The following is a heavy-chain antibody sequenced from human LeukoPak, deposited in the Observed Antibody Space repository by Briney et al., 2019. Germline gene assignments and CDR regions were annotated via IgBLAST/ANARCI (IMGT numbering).Heavy chain of an antibody. V-gene: IGHV4-4*07. D-gene: IGHD4-11*01. CDR2: IYASGST. CDR1: GGSFSGHY. CDR3: ARVNYRARKDAFDI. J-gene: IGHJ3*02. Sequence: PSETLSLTCAVSGGSFSGHYWNWIRQPAGKGLEWIGRIYASGSTYYNASLQSRVTISIDTSKNQFSLRLNSVTAADTAMYYCARVNYRARKDAFDIWGQGTMVTVSS.